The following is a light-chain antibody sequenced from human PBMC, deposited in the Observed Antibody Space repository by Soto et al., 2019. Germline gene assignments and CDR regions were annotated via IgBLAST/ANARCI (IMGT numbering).Light chain of an antibody. V-gene: IGLV2-14*01. CDR3: SSYTSSSTPYV. CDR2: DVS. J-gene: IGLJ1*01. Sequence: QSVLTQPPSASGSPAQSITISCTETSSDVGGYNYVSWYQQHPGKAPKLMIYDVSNRPSGVSNRFSGSKSGNTASLTISGLQAEDEADYYCSSYTSSSTPYVFGTGTKVTVL. CDR1: SSDVGGYNY.